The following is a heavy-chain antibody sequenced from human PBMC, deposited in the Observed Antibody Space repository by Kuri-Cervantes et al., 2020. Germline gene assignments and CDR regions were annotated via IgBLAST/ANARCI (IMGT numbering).Heavy chain of an antibody. CDR1: GFTFSYYA. Sequence: GESLKISCAASGFTFSYYAMHWVRQAPGKGLEWVAVTSYNGGNKYYADSVKGRFAISRDNSENTLYLQMNSLRAEDTAVYYCAKEGTTVTPYFDYWGQGTLVTVSS. CDR3: AKEGTTVTPYFDY. CDR2: TSYNGGNK. D-gene: IGHD4-17*01. J-gene: IGHJ4*01. V-gene: IGHV3-30*09.